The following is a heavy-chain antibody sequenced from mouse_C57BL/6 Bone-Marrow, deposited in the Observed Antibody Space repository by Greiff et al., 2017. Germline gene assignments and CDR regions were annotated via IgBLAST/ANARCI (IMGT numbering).Heavy chain of an antibody. CDR3: TKGTLTTVVAGAMDY. CDR2: IYPGNSDT. J-gene: IGHJ4*01. D-gene: IGHD1-1*01. Sequence: VQLQQSGTVLARPGASVKMSCKTSGYTFTSSWMHWVKQRPGQGLEWIGAIYPGNSDTSYNQKFKGKAKLTAVTSASTAYMELSSLTNEDSAVYYCTKGTLTTVVAGAMDYWGQGTSVTVSS. CDR1: GYTFTSSW. V-gene: IGHV1-5*01.